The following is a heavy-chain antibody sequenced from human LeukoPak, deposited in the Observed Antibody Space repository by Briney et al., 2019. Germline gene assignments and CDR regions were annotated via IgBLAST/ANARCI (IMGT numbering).Heavy chain of an antibody. CDR3: AKATWYSSGWVDY. CDR2: ISSSSSYM. J-gene: IGHJ4*02. V-gene: IGHV3-21*01. D-gene: IGHD6-19*01. Sequence: PGGSLRLSCAASGFTFSTYTMNWVRQAPGKGLEWVSFISSSSSYMYYADSVKGRFTISRDNTKKSLYLQMNSLRAEDTAVYYCAKATWYSSGWVDYWGQGTLVTVSS. CDR1: GFTFSTYT.